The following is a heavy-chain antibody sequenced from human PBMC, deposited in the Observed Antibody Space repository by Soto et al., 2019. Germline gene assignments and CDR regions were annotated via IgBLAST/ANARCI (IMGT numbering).Heavy chain of an antibody. CDR3: AREGRGKKAGYNGLVSLGY. J-gene: IGHJ4*02. D-gene: IGHD2-2*02. Sequence: QVHLEQSGAEVKKPGTSVKVSCKASGGSFSTNEIDWVRQAPGQGLEWMGRIFPIFNSTKYAQSFQGRVTITADKSTSTASLELSSLRSDDTAVYYCAREGRGKKAGYNGLVSLGYWGQGTLVTVSS. V-gene: IGHV1-69*06. CDR2: IFPIFNST. CDR1: GGSFSTNE.